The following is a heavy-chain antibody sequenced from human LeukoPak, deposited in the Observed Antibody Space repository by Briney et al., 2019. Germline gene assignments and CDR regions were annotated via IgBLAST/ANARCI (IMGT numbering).Heavy chain of an antibody. CDR1: GYTLTELS. CDR2: FDPEDGET. J-gene: IGHJ6*04. Sequence: ASVKVSCKVSGYTLTELSMHWVRQAPGKGLEWMGGFDPEDGETIYAQKFQGRVTMTEDTATDTAYMELSSLRSEDTAVYYCATVSLLREYYYGMDVWGKGTTVTVSS. CDR3: ATVSLLREYYYGMDV. D-gene: IGHD2-15*01. V-gene: IGHV1-24*01.